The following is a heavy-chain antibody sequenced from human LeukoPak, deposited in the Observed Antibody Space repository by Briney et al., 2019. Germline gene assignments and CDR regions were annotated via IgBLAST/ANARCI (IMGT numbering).Heavy chain of an antibody. Sequence: SQTLSLTYTVSGGSISSGDYYWSWIRQPPGKGLEWIGYIYYSGSTYYNPSLKSRVSISVDTSKNQFSLKLSSVTAADTAVYYCARVVVVGDAFDIWGQGTMVTVSS. J-gene: IGHJ3*02. D-gene: IGHD3-22*01. CDR1: GGSISSGDYY. CDR3: ARVVVVGDAFDI. CDR2: IYYSGST. V-gene: IGHV4-30-4*01.